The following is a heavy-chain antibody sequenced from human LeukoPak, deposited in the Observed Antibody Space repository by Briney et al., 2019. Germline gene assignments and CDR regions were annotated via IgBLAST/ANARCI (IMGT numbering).Heavy chain of an antibody. CDR3: AKGGYGDYDP. J-gene: IGHJ5*02. D-gene: IGHD4-17*01. V-gene: IGHV3-30*18. CDR2: ISYDGSNK. CDR1: GFTFSSYG. Sequence: PGGSLRLSCAASGFTFSSYGMHWVRQAPGKGLEWVAVISYDGSNKYYADSVKGRFTISRDNSKNTLYLQMNSLRAEDTAVYYCAKGGYGDYDPWGQGTLVTVSS.